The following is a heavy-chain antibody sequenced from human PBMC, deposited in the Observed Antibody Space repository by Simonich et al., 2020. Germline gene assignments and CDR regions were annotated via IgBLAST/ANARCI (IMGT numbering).Heavy chain of an antibody. D-gene: IGHD5-12*01. CDR2: IYYSGST. CDR3: ARHDRWLQFYFDY. Sequence: QVQLQESGPGLVKPSETLSLTCTVSGGSISSYYWIWIRPPPGKGLEWIGYIYYSGSTNYNPSLKSRVTISVDTSKNQFSLKLSSVTAADTAVYYCARHDRWLQFYFDYWGQGTLVTVSS. CDR1: GGSISSYY. V-gene: IGHV4-59*08. J-gene: IGHJ4*02.